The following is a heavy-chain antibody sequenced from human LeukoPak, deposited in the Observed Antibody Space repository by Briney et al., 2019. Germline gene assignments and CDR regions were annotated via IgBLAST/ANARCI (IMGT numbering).Heavy chain of an antibody. D-gene: IGHD3-3*01. J-gene: IGHJ5*02. Sequence: SETLSLTCTVSGGSISSYYWRWIRQPAGKGLEWIGRIYTSGSTNYNPSLKSRVTMSVDTSKNQFSLKLSSVTAADTAVYYCARVLRFLEWSLSWFDPWGQGTLVTVSS. CDR2: IYTSGST. CDR1: GGSISSYY. CDR3: ARVLRFLEWSLSWFDP. V-gene: IGHV4-4*07.